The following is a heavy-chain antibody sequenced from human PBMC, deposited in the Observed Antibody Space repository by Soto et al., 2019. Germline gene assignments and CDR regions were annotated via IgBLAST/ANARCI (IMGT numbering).Heavy chain of an antibody. Sequence: QVQLVQSGAEVKKPGASVKVSCKASGYTFTSYGISWVRQAPGQGREWMGWISAYNGNTNYAQKLQGRVTMTTDTSTSTAYMELRSLRSDDTAVYYCARGDRITMVRGVIITGKASLIDYWGQGTLVTVSS. J-gene: IGHJ4*02. CDR1: GYTFTSYG. V-gene: IGHV1-18*01. D-gene: IGHD3-10*01. CDR3: ARGDRITMVRGVIITGKASLIDY. CDR2: ISAYNGNT.